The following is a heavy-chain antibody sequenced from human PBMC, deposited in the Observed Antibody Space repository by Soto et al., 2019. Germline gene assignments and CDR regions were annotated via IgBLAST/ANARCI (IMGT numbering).Heavy chain of an antibody. V-gene: IGHV3-9*01. CDR2: ISWNSGNT. CDR3: ARTPQYCSITSCRAYFDY. J-gene: IGHJ4*02. CDR1: GFTFDNYA. D-gene: IGHD2-2*01. Sequence: EVQLVESGGGLVQPGRSLRLSCAASGFTFDNYAMNWVRQAPGKGLEWVSSISWNSGNTDYAGSVKGRFIISRDSAKNSLYLQMISLTAEDTALYYCARTPQYCSITSCRAYFDYWGQGTVVTISS.